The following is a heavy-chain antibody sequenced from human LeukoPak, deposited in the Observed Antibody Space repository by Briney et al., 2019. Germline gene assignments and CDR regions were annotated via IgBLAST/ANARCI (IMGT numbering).Heavy chain of an antibody. Sequence: SVKVSCKASGVTFSSYAISWVRQAPGQGLEWMGGIIPIFGTANYAQKFQGRVTITADESTSTAYMELSSLRSEDTAVYYCARYVVVDGPYYYYGMDVWGKGTTVTVSS. D-gene: IGHD2-2*01. J-gene: IGHJ6*04. CDR1: GVTFSSYA. CDR2: IIPIFGTA. CDR3: ARYVVVDGPYYYYGMDV. V-gene: IGHV1-69*13.